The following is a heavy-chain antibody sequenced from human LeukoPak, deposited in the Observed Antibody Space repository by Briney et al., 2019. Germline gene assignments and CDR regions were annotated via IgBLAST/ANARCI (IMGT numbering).Heavy chain of an antibody. CDR3: ASDAFDI. V-gene: IGHV1-8*02. CDR2: MNPNSGNT. J-gene: IGHJ3*02. CDR1: GYTFTDYY. Sequence: ASVKVSCKTSGYTFTDYYIHWVRQAPGQGLEWMGWMNPNSGNTGYAQKFQGRVTMTRSTSISTAYMELSSLRSGDTAVYYCASDAFDIWGQGTMVTVSS.